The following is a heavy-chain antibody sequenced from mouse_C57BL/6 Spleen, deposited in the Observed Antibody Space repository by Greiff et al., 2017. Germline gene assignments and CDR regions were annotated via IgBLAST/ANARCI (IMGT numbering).Heavy chain of an antibody. V-gene: IGHV2-5*01. CDR2: IWRGGST. Sequence: VQVVESGPGLVQPSQSLSITCTVSGFSLTSYGVHWVRQSPGKGLEWLGVIWRGGSTDYNAAFMSRLSITKDNSKSQVFFKMNSLQADDTAIYYCAKASYGSSYYFDYWGQGTTLTVSS. CDR3: AKASYGSSYYFDY. J-gene: IGHJ2*01. CDR1: GFSLTSYG. D-gene: IGHD1-1*01.